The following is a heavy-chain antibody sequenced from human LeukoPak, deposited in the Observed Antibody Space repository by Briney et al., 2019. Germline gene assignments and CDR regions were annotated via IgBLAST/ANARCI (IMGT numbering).Heavy chain of an antibody. D-gene: IGHD1-26*01. Sequence: SVKVSCKASGFTFTSSAVQWVRQARGQRLEWIGWIVVGSGNTNYAQKFQERVTITRDMSTSTAYMELSSLRSEDTAVYYCAAEYSGSYSAGYWGQGTLVTVSS. J-gene: IGHJ4*02. CDR1: GFTFTSSA. V-gene: IGHV1-58*01. CDR2: IVVGSGNT. CDR3: AAEYSGSYSAGY.